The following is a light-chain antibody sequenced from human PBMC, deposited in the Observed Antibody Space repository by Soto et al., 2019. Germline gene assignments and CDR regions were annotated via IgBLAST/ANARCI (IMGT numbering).Light chain of an antibody. J-gene: IGKJ5*01. CDR2: DVS. V-gene: IGKV3-15*01. CDR3: QQYNNWPFS. Sequence: EIVLTQSPATLSLSPVERATLSCRAGQGVTTNFAWYQQKSGQSPRLLIYDVSIRATGVPARFSGTGSETDFTLTISGLQSEDSAVYFCQQYNNWPFSFGQGTRLEI. CDR1: QGVTTN.